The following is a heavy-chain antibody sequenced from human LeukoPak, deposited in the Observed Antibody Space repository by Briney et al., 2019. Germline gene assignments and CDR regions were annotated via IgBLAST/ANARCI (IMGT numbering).Heavy chain of an antibody. J-gene: IGHJ5*02. CDR2: ISAYNGNT. CDR3: ARDSVLRWFRGGWFDP. D-gene: IGHD3-10*01. CDR1: GYTFTSYG. V-gene: IGHV1-18*01. Sequence: ASVKVSCKASGYTFTSYGISWVRQAPGQRLEWMGWISAYNGNTNYARKLQGRATMTTDTSTSTAYMELRSLRSDDTAVYYCARDSVLRWFRGGWFDPWGQGTLVTVSS.